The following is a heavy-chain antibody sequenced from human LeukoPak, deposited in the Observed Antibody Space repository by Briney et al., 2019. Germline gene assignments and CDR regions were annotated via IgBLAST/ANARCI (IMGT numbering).Heavy chain of an antibody. Sequence: GETLRLSCVAPGFTFSNAWMSWVRQAPGKGLEWVGRIKSESDGGTTNYAEPVKGRFTISRDDSKNTLFLQMNSVQMEDTAVYYCTTVRCTSTSCYRASWGRGTLVTASS. CDR3: TTVRCTSTSCYRAS. V-gene: IGHV3-15*01. CDR1: GFTFSNAW. CDR2: IKSESDGGTT. J-gene: IGHJ5*02. D-gene: IGHD2-2*01.